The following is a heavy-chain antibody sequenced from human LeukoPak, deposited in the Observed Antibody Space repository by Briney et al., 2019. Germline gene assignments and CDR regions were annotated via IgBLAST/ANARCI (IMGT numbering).Heavy chain of an antibody. J-gene: IGHJ3*02. CDR3: ARGPSIAARYDAFDI. CDR1: GFTVSSNY. V-gene: IGHV3-11*04. D-gene: IGHD6-6*01. CDR2: ISSSGNTI. Sequence: GGSLRLSCAASGFTVSSNYMSWVRQAPGKGLEWVSYISSSGNTISYADSVKGRFTISRDNAKNSLYLQVISLRAEDTAVYYCARGPSIAARYDAFDIWGQGTMVTVSS.